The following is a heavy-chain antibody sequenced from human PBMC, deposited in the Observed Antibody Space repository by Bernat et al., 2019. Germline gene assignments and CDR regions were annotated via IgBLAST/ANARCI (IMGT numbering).Heavy chain of an antibody. J-gene: IGHJ5*02. Sequence: EVQLLESGGGLVQPGGSLRLSCAASGFTFSSYAMSWVRQAPGKGLEWVSAISGSGGSTYYADSVKGRFTISRDNSKNTLYLQMNSLRAEDTAVYYCAKDHYSWQFPWIKRNWFDPWGQGTLVTVSS. D-gene: IGHD5-18*01. CDR3: AKDHYSWQFPWIKRNWFDP. CDR1: GFTFSSYA. CDR2: ISGSGGST. V-gene: IGHV3-23*01.